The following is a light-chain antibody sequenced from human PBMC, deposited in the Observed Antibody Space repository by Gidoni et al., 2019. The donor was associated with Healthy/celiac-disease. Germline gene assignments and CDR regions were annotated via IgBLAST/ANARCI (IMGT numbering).Light chain of an antibody. CDR1: QSVSSSY. V-gene: IGKV3-20*01. J-gene: IGKJ4*01. Sequence: EIGLTQSPGTLSLSPGARATLSCRASQSVSSSYLAWYQQKPGKAPRLLIYGASSRATGIPDRFSGSGSGTDFTLTISRLEPEDFAVYYCQQYGSSLLTFXGXTKVEIK. CDR3: QQYGSSLLT. CDR2: GAS.